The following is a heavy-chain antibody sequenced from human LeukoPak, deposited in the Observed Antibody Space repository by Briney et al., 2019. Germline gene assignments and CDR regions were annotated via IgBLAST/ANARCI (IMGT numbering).Heavy chain of an antibody. V-gene: IGHV4-4*07. D-gene: IGHD5-12*01. CDR3: AGDRERGYDFDE. CDR1: GGSISSYY. Sequence: SETLSLTCTVSGGSISSYYWSWIRQPAGKGLEWIVRIYTSGSTNYNPSLKSRVTMSVDTPKNQFFLKLSPVTAAAPACFYVAGDRERGYDFDEWGQGTLVTVYS. CDR2: IYTSGST. J-gene: IGHJ4*02.